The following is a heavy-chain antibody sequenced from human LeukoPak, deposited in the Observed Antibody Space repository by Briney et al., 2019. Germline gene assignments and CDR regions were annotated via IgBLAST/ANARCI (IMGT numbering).Heavy chain of an antibody. J-gene: IGHJ4*02. D-gene: IGHD1-26*01. Sequence: SETLSLTCTVSGGSISSSSYYWGWIRQPPGKGLEWIGSTYYRGSSYYNPSLKSRVTISVDTSKNQFSLKLSSVAAADTAVYYGASAGSYSVDYWGQGTLVTVSS. CDR2: TYYRGSS. V-gene: IGHV4-39*01. CDR3: ASAGSYSVDY. CDR1: GGSISSSSYY.